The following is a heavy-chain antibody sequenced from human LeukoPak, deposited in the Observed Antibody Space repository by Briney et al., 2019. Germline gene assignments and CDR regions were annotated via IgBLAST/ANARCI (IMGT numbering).Heavy chain of an antibody. CDR2: IRQDGSVK. CDR1: GFTFSTYW. D-gene: IGHD3-10*01. Sequence: GGSLRLSCAASGFTFSTYWMSWVRQAPGKGLEWVANIRQDGSVKYYVDSVKGRFTISRDNAKNSLYLQMNSLRAEDTALYYCAKGMVRGVSANFDYWGQGTLVTVSS. CDR3: AKGMVRGVSANFDY. J-gene: IGHJ4*02. V-gene: IGHV3-7*03.